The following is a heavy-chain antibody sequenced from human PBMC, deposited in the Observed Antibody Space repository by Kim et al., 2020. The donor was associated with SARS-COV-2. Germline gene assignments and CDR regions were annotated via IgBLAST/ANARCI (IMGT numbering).Heavy chain of an antibody. D-gene: IGHD2-15*01. J-gene: IGHJ3*02. Sequence: PSLKSRVTISVDTSKNQFSLKLSSVTAADTAVYYCAREGGLDYSDAFDIWGQGTMVTVSS. CDR3: AREGGLDYSDAFDI. V-gene: IGHV4-34*01.